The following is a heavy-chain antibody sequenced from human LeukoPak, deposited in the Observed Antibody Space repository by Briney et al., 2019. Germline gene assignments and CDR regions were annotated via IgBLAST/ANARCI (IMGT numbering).Heavy chain of an antibody. D-gene: IGHD3-10*01. J-gene: IGHJ4*02. CDR1: GYSFASYW. CDR3: AIAMVRGDRYFDY. V-gene: IGHV5-51*01. Sequence: GESLKISCKGFGYSFASYWIGWVRQMPGKGLEYMGITHPDDSDTRYGPSFQGHITISADKSIRTAYLQWSSLEASDTAMYYCAIAMVRGDRYFDYWGQGTLVTVSS. CDR2: THPDDSDT.